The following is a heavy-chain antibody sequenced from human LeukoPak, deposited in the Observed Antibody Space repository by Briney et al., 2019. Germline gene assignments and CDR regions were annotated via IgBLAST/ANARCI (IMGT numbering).Heavy chain of an antibody. CDR1: GFTFSSYD. CDR3: AKETITMIVVVIATSFDY. V-gene: IGHV3-23*01. D-gene: IGHD3-22*01. CDR2: ISGSGGST. Sequence: GSLRLSCAASGFTFSSYDMSWVRQAPGKGLEWVSAISGSGGSTYYADSVKGRFTISRDNSKNTLYLQMNSLRAEDTAVYYCAKETITMIVVVIATSFDYWGQGTLVTVSS. J-gene: IGHJ4*02.